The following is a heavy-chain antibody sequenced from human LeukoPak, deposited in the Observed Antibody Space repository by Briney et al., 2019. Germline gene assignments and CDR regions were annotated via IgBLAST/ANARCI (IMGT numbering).Heavy chain of an antibody. CDR2: IYHSGST. J-gene: IGHJ5*02. V-gene: IGHV4-4*02. CDR1: GGSISSSNW. CDR3: AREYVDIVATWFDP. Sequence: PSETLSLTCAVSGGSISSSNWWSWVRQPPGKGLEWIGEIYHSGSTNYNPSLKSRVTISVDTSKNQFSLKLSSVTAADTAVYYCAREYVDIVATWFDPWGQGTLVTVSS. D-gene: IGHD5-12*01.